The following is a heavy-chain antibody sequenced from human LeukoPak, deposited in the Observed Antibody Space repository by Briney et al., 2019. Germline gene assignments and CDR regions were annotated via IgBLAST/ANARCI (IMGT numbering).Heavy chain of an antibody. J-gene: IGHJ6*02. CDR1: GGSISSYY. D-gene: IGHD1-26*01. CDR3: ASTGELRSMDV. Sequence: KTSETLSLTCTVSGGSISSYYWSWIRQPPGKGLEWIGEINHSGSTNYNPSLKSRVTISVDTSKNQFSLKLSSVTAADTAVYYCASTGELRSMDVWGQGTTVTVSS. CDR2: INHSGST. V-gene: IGHV4-34*01.